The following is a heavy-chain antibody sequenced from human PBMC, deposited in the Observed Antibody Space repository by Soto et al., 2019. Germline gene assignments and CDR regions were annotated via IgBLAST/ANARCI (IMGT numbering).Heavy chain of an antibody. CDR1: GFTFSSYA. V-gene: IGHV3-30-3*01. D-gene: IGHD5-18*01. Sequence: GGSLRLSCAASGFTFSSYAMRWVRQAAGKGLEWVAVISYDGSNKYYADSVKGRFTISRDNSKNTLYLQMNSLRAEDTAVYYCARDQVDTAMPTGGFDYWGQGTLVTVSS. CDR2: ISYDGSNK. CDR3: ARDQVDTAMPTGGFDY. J-gene: IGHJ4*02.